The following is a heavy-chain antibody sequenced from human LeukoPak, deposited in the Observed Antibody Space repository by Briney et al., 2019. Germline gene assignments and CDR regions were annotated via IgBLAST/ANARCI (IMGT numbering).Heavy chain of an antibody. CDR1: GYTFTGYY. CDR3: ARMPSYDFWSGYYYSDY. J-gene: IGHJ4*02. Sequence: ASVKVSCKASGYTFTGYYMHWVRQAPGQGLEWMGWINPNSGGTNYAQKFQGRVTMTRDTSISTAYMELSRLRSDDTAVYYCARMPSYDFWSGYYYSDYWGQGTLVTVSS. CDR2: INPNSGGT. V-gene: IGHV1-2*02. D-gene: IGHD3-3*01.